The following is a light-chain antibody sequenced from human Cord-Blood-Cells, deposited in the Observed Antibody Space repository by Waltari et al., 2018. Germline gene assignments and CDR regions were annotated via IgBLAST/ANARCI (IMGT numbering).Light chain of an antibody. J-gene: IGKJ2*01. Sequence: ASQSISSYLNWYQQKPGKAPKLLIYAASSLQSGVPSRFSGSGSGTDFNLTISSLQPEDFATYYCQQSYSTPYTFGQGTKLEIK. CDR3: QQSYSTPYT. CDR2: AAS. V-gene: IGKV1-39*01. CDR1: QSISSY.